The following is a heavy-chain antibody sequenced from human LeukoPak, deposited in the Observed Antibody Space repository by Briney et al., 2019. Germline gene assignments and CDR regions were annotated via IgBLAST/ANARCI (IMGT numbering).Heavy chain of an antibody. CDR1: GFTFDDYA. Sequence: SLRLSSAASGFTFDDYAMHWVRQAPGKGLEWISGISWNSGSIGYADSVKGRFTISRDNAKNSLYLQMNSLRAEDTALYYCARALEGYCSSTSCPDAFDICGQGTMVTVSS. CDR2: ISWNSGSI. CDR3: ARALEGYCSSTSCPDAFDI. V-gene: IGHV3-9*01. J-gene: IGHJ3*02. D-gene: IGHD2-2*01.